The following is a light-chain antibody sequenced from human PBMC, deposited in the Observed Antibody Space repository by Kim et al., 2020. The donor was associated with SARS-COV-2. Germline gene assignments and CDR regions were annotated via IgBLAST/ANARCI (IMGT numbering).Light chain of an antibody. CDR1: SSDVGGYNF. CDR2: DVT. Sequence: GQSITISCTGSSSDVGGYNFVSWFQQHPGKAPKLMVCDVTNRPSGVSTRFSGSKSGNTASLTISGLQAEDEANYYCSSYASSSIVVFGGGTQLTVL. J-gene: IGLJ2*01. V-gene: IGLV2-14*03. CDR3: SSYASSSIVV.